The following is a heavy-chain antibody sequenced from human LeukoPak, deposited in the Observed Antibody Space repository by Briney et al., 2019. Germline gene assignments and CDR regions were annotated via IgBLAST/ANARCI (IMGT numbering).Heavy chain of an antibody. J-gene: IGHJ4*02. CDR2: IAHDSTTI. D-gene: IGHD5-24*01. CDR1: GFTFRIYG. Sequence: GGSLRLSCAASGFTFRIYGMNWVRQAPGKGPEWVSHIAHDSTTIYYAASVRGRFTMSRDNARNSLFLQMNSLRPEDTAMYYCARATRNGYDYWGPGTLVTVSS. V-gene: IGHV3-48*04. CDR3: ARATRNGYDY.